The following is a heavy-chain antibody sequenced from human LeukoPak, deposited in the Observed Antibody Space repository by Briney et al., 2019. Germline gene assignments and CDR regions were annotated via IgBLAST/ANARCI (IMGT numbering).Heavy chain of an antibody. Sequence: PSETLSLTCTVSGGSISSYCWSWIRQPAGKGLEWIGRIYTSGSTNYNPSLKSRVTMSVDTSKNQFSLKLSSVTAADTAVYYCARGLVVPADPPGTYYYYMDVWGKGTTVTVSS. CDR1: GGSISSYC. V-gene: IGHV4-4*07. J-gene: IGHJ6*03. CDR3: ARGLVVPADPPGTYYYYMDV. D-gene: IGHD2-2*01. CDR2: IYTSGST.